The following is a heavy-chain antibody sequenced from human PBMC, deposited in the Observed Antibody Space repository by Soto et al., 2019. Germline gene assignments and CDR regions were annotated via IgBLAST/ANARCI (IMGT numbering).Heavy chain of an antibody. D-gene: IGHD2-8*02. CDR3: ARQASYWHGGGGWLDP. J-gene: IGHJ5*02. CDR2: IGTLHDT. CDR1: GFTFSASD. V-gene: IGHV3-13*01. Sequence: EVQLVESGGGSVQPGGSLGLSCAASGFTFSASDMHWVRQTTGGGLEWVAAIGTLHDTYYPDSVKGRFTISRDNARNSFNIQMNSLGAGDTGVYYCARQASYWHGGGGWLDPWGQGTLVTVSS.